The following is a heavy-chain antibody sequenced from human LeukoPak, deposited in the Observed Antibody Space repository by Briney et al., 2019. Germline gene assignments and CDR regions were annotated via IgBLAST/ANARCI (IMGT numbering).Heavy chain of an antibody. CDR3: ARVSAAITSNYYYYYMDF. CDR1: GFTFSSYS. V-gene: IGHV3-21*01. J-gene: IGHJ6*03. CDR2: ISSSSSYI. D-gene: IGHD2-2*02. Sequence: GGSLRLSCAASGFTFSSYSMNWVRQAPGKGLEWVSSISSSSSYIYDADSVKGRFTISRDNAKNSLYLQMNSLRAEDTAVYYCARVSAAITSNYYYYYMDFWGKGTTVTVSS.